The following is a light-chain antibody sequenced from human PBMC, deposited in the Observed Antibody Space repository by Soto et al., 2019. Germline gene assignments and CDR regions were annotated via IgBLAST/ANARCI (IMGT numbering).Light chain of an antibody. J-gene: IGKJ1*01. CDR1: RTISSW. V-gene: IGKV1-5*03. CDR2: KAS. Sequence: DIQMTQSPSTLSGSVGDRVTITCRASRTISSWLAWYQQKPGKAPKLLIYKASTLKSGVPSRFSGSGSGTEFTRTISSLQPDDFATYYCQHYNSYSEAFGQGTKVELK. CDR3: QHYNSYSEA.